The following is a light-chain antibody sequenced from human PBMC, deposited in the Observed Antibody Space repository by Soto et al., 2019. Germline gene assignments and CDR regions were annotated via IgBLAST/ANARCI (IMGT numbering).Light chain of an antibody. V-gene: IGKV3-15*01. Sequence: EIVLTQSPGTLSVSPGERANLSCRASQSVSTNLAWFQQKPGQAPRLLIYGASTRATGIPARFSGSGSGTEFTLTINSLQSEDLAVYYCQQSNNWPYTFGPGTKLEV. CDR3: QQSNNWPYT. CDR2: GAS. CDR1: QSVSTN. J-gene: IGKJ2*01.